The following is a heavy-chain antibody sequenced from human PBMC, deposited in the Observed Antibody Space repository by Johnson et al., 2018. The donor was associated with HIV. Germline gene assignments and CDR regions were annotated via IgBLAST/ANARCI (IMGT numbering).Heavy chain of an antibody. CDR1: GFTFSYYS. J-gene: IGHJ3*02. V-gene: IGHV3-9*01. CDR2: ISWTSDTI. Sequence: VQLVESGGGVVQPGRSLRLSCAASGFTFSYYSMHWVRQAPGKGLEWVSGISWTSDTIGYADSVKGRFAISRDNAKNSLYLQMNSLRAEDTALYYCAKGGPLFVDAFDIWGQGTMVTVSS. CDR3: AKGGPLFVDAFDI. D-gene: IGHD3-3*01.